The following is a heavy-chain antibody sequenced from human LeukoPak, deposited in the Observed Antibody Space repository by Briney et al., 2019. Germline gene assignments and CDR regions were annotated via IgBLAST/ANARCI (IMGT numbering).Heavy chain of an antibody. Sequence: GGSLRISCAASGFTFSTYWMTWVRQAPGKGLEGVANIKPSGTETYYGDPVKGRFTISRDNAKNLLYLQMSSLRAEDTAVYSCGRFGDEAGIDNWGQGTLVTVSS. CDR3: GRFGDEAGIDN. V-gene: IGHV3-7*01. D-gene: IGHD3-10*01. CDR2: IKPSGTET. J-gene: IGHJ4*02. CDR1: GFTFSTYW.